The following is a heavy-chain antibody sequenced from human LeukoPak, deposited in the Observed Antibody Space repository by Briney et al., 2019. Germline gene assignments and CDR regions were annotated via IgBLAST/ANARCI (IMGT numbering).Heavy chain of an antibody. J-gene: IGHJ4*02. Sequence: GGSLRLSCAVSGFTVSGNYMSWVRQAPGKGLEWVSLIYSGGTTYYADSVKGRLTISRDNSKNTLYLQMNSLRAEDTAVYYCARRAGGYSHAYDYWGQGILVTVSS. D-gene: IGHD4-23*01. CDR1: GFTVSGNY. CDR3: ARRAGGYSHAYDY. CDR2: IYSGGTT. V-gene: IGHV3-53*01.